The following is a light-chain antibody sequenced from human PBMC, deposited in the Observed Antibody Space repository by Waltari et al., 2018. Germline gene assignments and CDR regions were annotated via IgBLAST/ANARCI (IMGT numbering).Light chain of an antibody. CDR1: SSNIGSNT. J-gene: IGLJ3*02. V-gene: IGLV1-44*01. CDR2: GHN. Sequence: QSVLTQPPSASGTPGQNVTISCSGSSSNIGSNTVQWYQQLPGTAPKVLIYGHNQRSSGVPARFSGSKSGTSASLAISGLQSEDEADYYCAAWDDSLNGLWVFGGGTKLTVL. CDR3: AAWDDSLNGLWV.